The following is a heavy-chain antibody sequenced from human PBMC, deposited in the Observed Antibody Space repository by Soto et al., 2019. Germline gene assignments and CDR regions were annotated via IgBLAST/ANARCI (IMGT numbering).Heavy chain of an antibody. V-gene: IGHV3-33*08. D-gene: IGHD6-19*01. CDR3: ARSIQWLAYNWFDP. CDR1: GFPFSSYA. Sequence: PGGSLSLSCAASGFPFSSYAMHWVRQSPGKGLEWVAVIWWDGSNKYYADSVKGRFTISRDNSKNTLYLQMNSLRAEDTAVYYCARSIQWLAYNWFDPWGQGTLVTVSS. CDR2: IWWDGSNK. J-gene: IGHJ5*02.